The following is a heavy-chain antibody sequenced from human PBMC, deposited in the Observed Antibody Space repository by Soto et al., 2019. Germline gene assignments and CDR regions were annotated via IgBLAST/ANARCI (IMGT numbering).Heavy chain of an antibody. CDR2: IYYSGST. J-gene: IGHJ5*02. CDR3: ATQEVGGSYVYTFDP. Sequence: QLHLRESGPGLVKPSETLSLTCTVSGGSITSSSYYWGWIRQPPGKGLEWIGSIYYSGSTYYNPSLKRRVPISVDTSKNQFSLKLSSVTAEDTAVYYCATQEVGGSYVYTFDPWGQGTLVTVSS. CDR1: GGSITSSSYY. D-gene: IGHD1-26*01. V-gene: IGHV4-39*01.